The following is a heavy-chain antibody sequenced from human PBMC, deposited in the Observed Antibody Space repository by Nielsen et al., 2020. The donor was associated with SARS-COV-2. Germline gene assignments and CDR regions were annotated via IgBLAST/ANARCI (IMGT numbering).Heavy chain of an antibody. Sequence: GGSLRLSCAASGFTFSSYGMHWVRQAPGKGLEWVAVISYDGSNKYYADSVKGRFTISRDNSKNTLYLQMSSLRAEDTAVCYCAKDSATGYYDSSGHNWFDPWGQGTLVTVSS. V-gene: IGHV3-30*18. D-gene: IGHD3-22*01. CDR3: AKDSATGYYDSSGHNWFDP. CDR1: GFTFSSYG. CDR2: ISYDGSNK. J-gene: IGHJ5*02.